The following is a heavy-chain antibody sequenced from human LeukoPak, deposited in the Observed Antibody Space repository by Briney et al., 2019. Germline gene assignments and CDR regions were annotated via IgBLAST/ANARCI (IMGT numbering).Heavy chain of an antibody. CDR2: IYSGGST. D-gene: IGHD3-22*01. V-gene: IGHV3-53*01. CDR1: GFTVSSNY. CDR3: ARDRRDSSGYYPFVY. J-gene: IGHJ4*02. Sequence: GGSLRLSCAASGFTVSSNYMSWVRQAPGKGLERVSVIYSGGSTYYADSVKGRFTISRDNSKNTLYLQMNSLRAEDTAVYYCARDRRDSSGYYPFVYWGQGTLVTVSS.